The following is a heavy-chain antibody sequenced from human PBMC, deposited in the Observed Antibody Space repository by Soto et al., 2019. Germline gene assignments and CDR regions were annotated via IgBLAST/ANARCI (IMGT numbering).Heavy chain of an antibody. V-gene: IGHV3-73*02. Sequence: EVQLVVSGGGLVQPGGSLKLSCAASGFTFSGSAIHWVRQASGKGLEWVGRIRSKANGYATAYAASLNGRFTISRDDSKNTAFLQMNSLKTEDTAVYYCTRIKGYCAGGSCYSDNDYFDYWGQGTPVTVSS. CDR2: IRSKANGYAT. J-gene: IGHJ4*02. D-gene: IGHD2-15*01. CDR3: TRIKGYCAGGSCYSDNDYFDY. CDR1: GFTFSGSA.